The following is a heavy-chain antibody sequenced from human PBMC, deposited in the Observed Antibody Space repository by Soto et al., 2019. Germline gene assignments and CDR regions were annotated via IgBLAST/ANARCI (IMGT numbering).Heavy chain of an antibody. V-gene: IGHV1-69*01. CDR1: GGTFSSFA. J-gene: IGHJ5*02. Sequence: QVQLVQSGAEVKKPGSSVKVSCKASGGTFSSFAISWVRQAPGQGLEWMGGIIPIFGTANYAQKFQGRVTITADESTSTAYMELSSLRSEDTAVYYCARECGSTSCLTSPGWFDPWGQGTLVTVSS. CDR2: IIPIFGTA. D-gene: IGHD2-2*01. CDR3: ARECGSTSCLTSPGWFDP.